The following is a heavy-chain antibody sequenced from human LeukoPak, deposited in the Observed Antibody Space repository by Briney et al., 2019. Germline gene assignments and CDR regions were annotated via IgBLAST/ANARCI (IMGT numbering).Heavy chain of an antibody. CDR3: ARDLIMISLRGGLDY. D-gene: IGHD3/OR15-3a*01. CDR2: MNPSGGST. Sequence: ASVKVSCKASGYTFTSYYMHWVRQAPGQGLEWMGRMNPSGGSTSYAQKFQGRVTMTRDTSTSTAYMELSSLRSEDTAVYYCARDLIMISLRGGLDYWGQGTLVTVSS. CDR1: GYTFTSYY. V-gene: IGHV1-46*03. J-gene: IGHJ4*02.